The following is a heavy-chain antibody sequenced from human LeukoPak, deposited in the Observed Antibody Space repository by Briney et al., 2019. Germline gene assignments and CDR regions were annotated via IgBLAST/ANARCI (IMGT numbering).Heavy chain of an antibody. V-gene: IGHV3-7*01. CDR2: IKQDGGEK. D-gene: IGHD3-10*01. CDR3: AREWNYYGSGIMDV. J-gene: IGHJ6*04. Sequence: GGSLRLSCAASGFTFCSYWMSWVPQAPGKGLEWVANIKQDGGEKYYVGSVKGRFTVSRDNAKNSLYLQMNSLRAEDTAVYYCAREWNYYGSGIMDVWGKGTTVTVSS. CDR1: GFTFCSYW.